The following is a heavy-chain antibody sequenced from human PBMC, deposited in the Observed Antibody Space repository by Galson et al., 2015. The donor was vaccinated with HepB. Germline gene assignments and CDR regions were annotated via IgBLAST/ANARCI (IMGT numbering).Heavy chain of an antibody. V-gene: IGHV3-7*01. CDR3: ARDSSPRYDSSETTIYYDALDM. D-gene: IGHD3-22*01. CDR2: IHEDGGEK. Sequence: SLRLSCAASGFTFSRYWMTWVRQAPGKGLEWVANIHEDGGEKNYVDSVKGRFTISRDNAKNSLYLQMNSLRAEDTAVYYCARDSSPRYDSSETTIYYDALDMWGQGTMVTVSS. CDR1: GFTFSRYW. J-gene: IGHJ3*02.